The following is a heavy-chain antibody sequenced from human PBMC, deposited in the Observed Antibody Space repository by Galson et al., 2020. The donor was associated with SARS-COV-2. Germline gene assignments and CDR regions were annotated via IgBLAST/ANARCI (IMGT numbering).Heavy chain of an antibody. CDR1: GDTVNSYG. D-gene: IGHD2-15*01. J-gene: IGHJ5*02. CDR2: ISAYGSKT. Sequence: ASVKVSCKASGDTVNSYGISWVRQAPGQGLEWMGWISAYGSKTIYVEKFQGRVTMTADTSTNTAYMELRGLRSDDTAVYYCARDEGRYCSRGPCYEDTQDWFDPWGQGTLVTVSS. CDR3: ARDEGRYCSRGPCYEDTQDWFDP. V-gene: IGHV1-18*04.